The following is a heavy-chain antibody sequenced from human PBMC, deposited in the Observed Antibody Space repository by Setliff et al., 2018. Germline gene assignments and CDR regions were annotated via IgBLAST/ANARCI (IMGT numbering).Heavy chain of an antibody. J-gene: IGHJ4*02. D-gene: IGHD3-22*01. CDR1: GYSISSGYY. Sequence: PSETLSLTCGVSGYSISSGYYWGWIRQPPGKGLEWIGSIYRTGTTHYNPSLKSRVTISVDTSKNQFSLKLSSVTAADTAVYYCAREDPYDSSGYYRGGGYYYLTLYYWGQGTLVTVSS. CDR3: AREDPYDSSGYYRGGGYYYLTLYY. CDR2: IYRTGTT. V-gene: IGHV4-38-2*02.